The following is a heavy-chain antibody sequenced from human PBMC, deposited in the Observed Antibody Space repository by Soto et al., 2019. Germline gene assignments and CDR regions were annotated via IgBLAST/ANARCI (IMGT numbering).Heavy chain of an antibody. J-gene: IGHJ4*01. CDR3: AADHNGPNC. D-gene: IGHD1-20*01. CDR2: INQDGSEK. Sequence: EEQLVESGGGLVQPGGSLKLSCVVSQISFSSYWMTWVRQAPGKGLECVANINQDGSEKYYEDSVKGRFTISRDNTKNSLYVHMTSMRAEDTAVYYCAADHNGPNCWGHGNLVAVAS. CDR1: QISFSSYW. V-gene: IGHV3-7*03.